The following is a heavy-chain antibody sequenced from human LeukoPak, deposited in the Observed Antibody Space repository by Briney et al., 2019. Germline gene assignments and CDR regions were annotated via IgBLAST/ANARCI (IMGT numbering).Heavy chain of an antibody. J-gene: IGHJ4*02. D-gene: IGHD2-2*01. V-gene: IGHV3-23*01. CDR1: GFTVSSNY. CDR3: AKRQYANPFDY. CDR2: ISGSGGST. Sequence: GGSLRLSCAASGFTVSSNYMSWVRQAPGKGLEWVSAISGSGGSTYYADSVKGRFTISRDNSKNTLYLQMNSLRAEDTAVYYCAKRQYANPFDYWGQGTLVTVSS.